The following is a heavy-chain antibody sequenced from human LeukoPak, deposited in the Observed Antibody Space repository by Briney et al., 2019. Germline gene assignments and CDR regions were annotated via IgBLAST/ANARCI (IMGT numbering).Heavy chain of an antibody. J-gene: IGHJ4*02. CDR2: ISSSSSYI. CDR3: ASPHNYYDSSGYFDY. V-gene: IGHV3-21*04. Sequence: PGGSLRLSCAASGFTFSSYSMNWVRQAPGKGLEWVSSISSSSSYIYYADSVKGRFTISRDNSKNTLYLQMNSLRAEDTAVYYCASPHNYYDSSGYFDYWGQGTLVTVSS. D-gene: IGHD3-22*01. CDR1: GFTFSSYS.